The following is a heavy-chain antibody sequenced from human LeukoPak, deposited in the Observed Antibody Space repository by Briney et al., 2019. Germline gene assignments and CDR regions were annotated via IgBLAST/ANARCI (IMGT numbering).Heavy chain of an antibody. CDR3: ARVETVIGTTYGPTLGALDY. V-gene: IGHV1-18*01. J-gene: IGHJ4*02. D-gene: IGHD1-14*01. Sequence: ASGKVSCKASGYTFTSFGITWVRQAPGQGLEWMGWISAYNANSKYAQKVQGRVTLTTDTSTSTAYMELRSLRSDDTAVYYCARVETVIGTTYGPTLGALDYWGQGTLVTVSS. CDR1: GYTFTSFG. CDR2: ISAYNANS.